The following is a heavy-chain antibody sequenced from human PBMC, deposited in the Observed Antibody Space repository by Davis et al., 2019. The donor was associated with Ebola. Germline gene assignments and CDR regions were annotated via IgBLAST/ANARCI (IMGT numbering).Heavy chain of an antibody. CDR3: TTDGCSSASCQSGDFDY. Sequence: GGSLRLSCAASGFTFSSYSMNWVRQAPGKGLEWVGRIRSESDGGTTDYAAPAKGRFTISRDDSKNMLYLQMNSLKSEDTAVYYCTTDGCSSASCQSGDFDYWGQGTLVTVSS. J-gene: IGHJ4*02. V-gene: IGHV3-15*07. CDR1: GFTFSSYS. D-gene: IGHD2-2*01. CDR2: IRSESDGGTT.